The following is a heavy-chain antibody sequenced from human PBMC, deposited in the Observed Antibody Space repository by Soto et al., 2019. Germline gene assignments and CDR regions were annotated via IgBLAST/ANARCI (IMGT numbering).Heavy chain of an antibody. CDR2: IYYSGST. J-gene: IGHJ4*02. V-gene: IGHV4-59*01. D-gene: IGHD5-12*01. Sequence: SETLSLTCTVSGGSISSYYWSWIRQPPGKGLEWIGYIYYSGSTNYNPSLKSRVTISVDTSKNQFSLKLSSVTAADTAVYYCARGRDGYNTHFDYWGQGTLVTAPQ. CDR1: GGSISSYY. CDR3: ARGRDGYNTHFDY.